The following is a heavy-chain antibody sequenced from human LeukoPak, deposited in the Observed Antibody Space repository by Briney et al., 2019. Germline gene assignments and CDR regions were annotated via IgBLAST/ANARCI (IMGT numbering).Heavy chain of an antibody. CDR3: AELGITMIGGV. CDR2: MYTLGNT. D-gene: IGHD3-10*02. V-gene: IGHV3-66*01. CDR1: GFTVSSNY. Sequence: GGSLRLSCAASGFTVSSNYMTWVRQAPGKGLEWVSVMYTLGNTYYADSVRGRFTISRDNSKNTLYLQMNSLRAEDTAVYYCAELGITMIGGVWGKGTTVTISS. J-gene: IGHJ6*04.